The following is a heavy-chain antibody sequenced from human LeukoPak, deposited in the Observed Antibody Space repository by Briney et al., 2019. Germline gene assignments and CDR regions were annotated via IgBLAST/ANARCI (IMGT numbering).Heavy chain of an antibody. V-gene: IGHV3-48*01. J-gene: IGHJ2*01. D-gene: IGHD6-6*01. CDR3: SGSISAIPRWYFDL. CDR1: GFTFSSYN. Sequence: PGGSLRLSCAASGFTFSSYNMNWIRQAPGKGLEWISHISGESTTIYYADSVKGRFTISRDNGKNSLYLQMNSLTAEDTAVYYCSGSISAIPRWYFDLWGRGTLVTVSS. CDR2: ISGESTTI.